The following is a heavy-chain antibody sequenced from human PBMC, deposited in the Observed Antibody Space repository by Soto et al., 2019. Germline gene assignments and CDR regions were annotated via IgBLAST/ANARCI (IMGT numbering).Heavy chain of an antibody. D-gene: IGHD3-3*01. CDR3: ARGVYDYWSGYYAGSGLDV. CDR1: GDSMSPFY. V-gene: IGHV4-59*13. J-gene: IGHJ6*02. Sequence: QVPLQESGPGLVKPSETLSLTCTVSGDSMSPFYWNWIRQSPTKGLEWIGYIYYSGNTNYNPSLKSRVAISVDTSKNQFYLKLDSVTAADTAVDYCARGVYDYWSGYYAGSGLDVWGQGTTVTVSS. CDR2: IYYSGNT.